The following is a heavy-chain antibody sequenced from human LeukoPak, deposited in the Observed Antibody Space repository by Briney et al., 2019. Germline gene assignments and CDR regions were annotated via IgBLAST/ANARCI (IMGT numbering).Heavy chain of an antibody. V-gene: IGHV3-21*01. CDR1: GGSISSYY. CDR2: ISSSSSYI. D-gene: IGHD5-24*01. J-gene: IGHJ4*02. Sequence: ETLSLTCTVSGGSISSYYWSWVRQAPGKGLEWVSSISSSSSYIYYADSVKGRFTISRDNAKNSLYLQMNSLRAEDTAVYYCASWGWLQYITGSDYWGQGTLVTVSS. CDR3: ASWGWLQYITGSDY.